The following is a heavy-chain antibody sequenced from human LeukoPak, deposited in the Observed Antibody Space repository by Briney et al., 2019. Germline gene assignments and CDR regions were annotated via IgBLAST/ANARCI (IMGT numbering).Heavy chain of an antibody. CDR2: ISGSSSTI. CDR3: ACDSRDYVFDH. J-gene: IGHJ4*02. CDR1: GFTFSTYR. D-gene: IGHD4-17*01. V-gene: IGHV3-48*02. Sequence: GGALRLSCAASGFTFSTYRMNWVRQAPRNGLEWVSYISGSSSTIHYADSVKGRFTVSRDNAKNTLYLQMNDLRDADTAVYYCACDSRDYVFDHWGQGALVTVSS.